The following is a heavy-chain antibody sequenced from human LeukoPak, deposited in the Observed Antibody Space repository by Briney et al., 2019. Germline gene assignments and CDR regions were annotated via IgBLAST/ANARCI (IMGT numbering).Heavy chain of an antibody. CDR2: INPNSGGT. D-gene: IGHD3-10*01. J-gene: IGHJ4*01. CDR3: ARGVWFGVDYFDY. Sequence: GASVKVSCEASGYTFTGYYMHWVREAPGQGGEWMGWINPNSGGTNYAQKLQGWVTMTRDTSISTAYMELSRLRSADTAVYYCARGVWFGVDYFDYWGQGTLVTVSS. CDR1: GYTFTGYY. V-gene: IGHV1-2*04.